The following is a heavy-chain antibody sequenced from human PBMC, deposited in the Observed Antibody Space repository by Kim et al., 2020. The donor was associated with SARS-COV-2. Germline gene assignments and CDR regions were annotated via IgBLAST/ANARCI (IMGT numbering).Heavy chain of an antibody. D-gene: IGHD3-22*01. CDR2: IIPIFVTA. CDR3: ARGYYDSSGYYYLTY. Sequence: SVKVSCKASGGTFSSYAISWVRQAPGQGLEWMGGIIPIFVTANYAQKFQGRVTITADKSTSTAYMELSSLRSEDTAVYYCARGYYDSSGYYYLTYWGQGTLVTVSS. CDR1: GGTFSSYA. V-gene: IGHV1-69*06. J-gene: IGHJ4*02.